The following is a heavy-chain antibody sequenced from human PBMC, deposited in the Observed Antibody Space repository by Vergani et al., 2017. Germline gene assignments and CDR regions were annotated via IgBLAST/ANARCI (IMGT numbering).Heavy chain of an antibody. V-gene: IGHV1-2*02. CDR2: INPNKGGT. J-gene: IGHJ6*02. CDR1: GYTFTDSY. Sequence: QVQLVQSGAEVKKPGASVNVSCKASGYTFTDSYIHWVRQAPGQGLEWMGWINPNKGGTNYAQKFQGRVTMTRDTSISTAYVELSRLRSDDTAVYYCARDYGMNVWGQGTTVTVSS. CDR3: ARDYGMNV.